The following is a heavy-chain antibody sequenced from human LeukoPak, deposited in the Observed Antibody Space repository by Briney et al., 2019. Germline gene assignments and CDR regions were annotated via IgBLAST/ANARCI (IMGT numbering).Heavy chain of an antibody. V-gene: IGHV4-4*02. Sequence: PSETLSLTCTVSGDSINSLDLWSWVRQPPGKGLEWIGEMYLSGTTHTNPSVKSRVTISIDKSKNQFFLNLSSVTAADTAVYYCASSKLGLDAFDIWGQGTMVTVSS. CDR2: MYLSGTT. CDR3: ASSKLGLDAFDI. D-gene: IGHD2-2*01. J-gene: IGHJ3*02. CDR1: GDSINSLDL.